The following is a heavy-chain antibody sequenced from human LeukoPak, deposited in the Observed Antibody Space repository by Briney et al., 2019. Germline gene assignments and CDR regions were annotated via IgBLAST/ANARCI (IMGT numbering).Heavy chain of an antibody. CDR1: GFTFSSYW. Sequence: GGSLRLSCVASGFTFSSYWMTWVRQAPGKGLEWVANIKQDGSKKSYVDSVKGRFTISRDNAKNSLYLQMNSLRAEDTAIYYCTRVGYIDEGIDYWGQGTLVTVSS. V-gene: IGHV3-7*04. D-gene: IGHD5-24*01. CDR3: TRVGYIDEGIDY. J-gene: IGHJ4*02. CDR2: IKQDGSKK.